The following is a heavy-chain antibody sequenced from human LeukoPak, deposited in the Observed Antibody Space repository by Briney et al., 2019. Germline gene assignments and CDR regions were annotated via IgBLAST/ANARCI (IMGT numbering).Heavy chain of an antibody. CDR3: ARDGLSYTNPNNWFDP. J-gene: IGHJ5*02. CDR1: GYPFTSYY. D-gene: IGHD2-2*02. V-gene: IGHV1-18*01. Sequence: ASVKVSRKASGYPFTSYYINWVRQAPGQGLEWMGWISAYNGDTNYAQNLQGRVTMTTDTSTDTAYMELRSLRSDDTAVYYCARDGLSYTNPNNWFDPWGQGTLVTVSS. CDR2: ISAYNGDT.